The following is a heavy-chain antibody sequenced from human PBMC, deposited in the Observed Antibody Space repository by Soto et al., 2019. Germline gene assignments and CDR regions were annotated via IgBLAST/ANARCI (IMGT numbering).Heavy chain of an antibody. CDR2: IYCNDDK. D-gene: IGHD6-19*01. V-gene: IGHV2-5*01. CDR1: GFSVSTSGGA. Sequence: SGPTLVNPTRTLTLTCTCSGFSVSTSGGAVGWIRQPPGEALEWLALIYCNDDKRYSPSLRSRLTITKDNSQNQVVLTMTHMDPEDTATYYCAYSARYSSGWFPEDWGQGSLVTVSS. CDR3: AYSARYSSGWFPED. J-gene: IGHJ4*02.